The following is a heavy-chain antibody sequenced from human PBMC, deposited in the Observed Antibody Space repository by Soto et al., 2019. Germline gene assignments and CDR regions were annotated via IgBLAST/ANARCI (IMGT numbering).Heavy chain of an antibody. Sequence: EVRLLESGGGLVKPGGSLRLSCATSGLTFSNYAMSWVRQAPGGGLEWVSSMSGSSSTTYYADSVRGRFTISRDRSKNVLYLRMSSLRAEDTALYYCAKNQERELLRVIDFWGQGTLVTVSS. CDR1: GLTFSNYA. CDR3: AKNQERELLRVIDF. CDR2: MSGSSSTT. V-gene: IGHV3-23*01. D-gene: IGHD1-7*01. J-gene: IGHJ4*02.